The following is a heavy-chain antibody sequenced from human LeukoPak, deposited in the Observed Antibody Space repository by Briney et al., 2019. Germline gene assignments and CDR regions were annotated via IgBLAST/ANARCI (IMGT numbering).Heavy chain of an antibody. V-gene: IGHV3-30-3*01. D-gene: IGHD3-9*01. CDR3: ARDPYLSYVLRYFDWLYESDY. CDR1: GFTFSSYA. Sequence: GWSLRLSCAASGFTFSSYAMHWVRQAAGKGLEWVAVISYDGSNKYYADSVKGRFTISRDNSKNTLYLQMNSLKAEDTAVYYCARDPYLSYVLRYFDWLYESDYWGQGTLVTVSS. CDR2: ISYDGSNK. J-gene: IGHJ4*02.